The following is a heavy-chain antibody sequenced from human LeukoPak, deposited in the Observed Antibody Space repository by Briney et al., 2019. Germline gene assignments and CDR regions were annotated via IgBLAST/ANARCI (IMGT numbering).Heavy chain of an antibody. CDR1: GGTFSSYA. V-gene: IGHV1-69*13. Sequence: ASVKVSCKASGGTFSSYAISWVRQAPGQGLEWMGGIIPIFGTANYAQKFQGRVTITADESTSTAYMELSSLRSEDTAVYYCARGVYDFWSGYRYNWFDPWGQGTLVTVYS. D-gene: IGHD3-3*01. CDR2: IIPIFGTA. CDR3: ARGVYDFWSGYRYNWFDP. J-gene: IGHJ5*02.